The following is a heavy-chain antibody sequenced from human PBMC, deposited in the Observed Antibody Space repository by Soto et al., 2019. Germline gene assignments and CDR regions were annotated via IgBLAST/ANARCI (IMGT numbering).Heavy chain of an antibody. CDR2: INTDGSST. D-gene: IGHD6-19*01. Sequence: EVQLVESGGGLVQPGGSLRLSCAASGFTFSSYWMQWVRQVPRKGLVWVSRINTDGSSTTYADSVKGRFTISRDNAKNTLYLQMNSLRAEDTAVYYCTRGVGIAVAGSLDYWGQGILVTVSS. V-gene: IGHV3-74*01. CDR1: GFTFSSYW. J-gene: IGHJ4*02. CDR3: TRGVGIAVAGSLDY.